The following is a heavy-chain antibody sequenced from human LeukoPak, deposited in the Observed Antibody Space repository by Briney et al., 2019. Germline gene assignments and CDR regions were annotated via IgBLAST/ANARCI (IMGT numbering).Heavy chain of an antibody. V-gene: IGHV4-4*07. CDR2: IYYSGST. CDR3: ASSIWFYFDY. Sequence: SETLSLTCTVSGGSISSSYWSWIRQPAGKGLEWIGRIYYSGSTNYNPSLKSRVTISVDTSKNQFSLKLSSVTAADTAVYYCASSIWFYFDYWGQGTLVTVSS. D-gene: IGHD3-10*01. CDR1: GGSISSSY. J-gene: IGHJ4*02.